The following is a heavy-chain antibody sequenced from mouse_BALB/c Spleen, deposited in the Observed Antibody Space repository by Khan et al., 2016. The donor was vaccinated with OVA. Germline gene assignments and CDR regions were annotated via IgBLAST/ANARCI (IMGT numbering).Heavy chain of an antibody. CDR3: ARTARIKY. Sequence: SGPGLVKPSQSLSLTCTVTGYSITSGYGWNWIRQFPGNKLEWMGYISYSGITNYNPSLKSRISITRDTSKNQFFLQLNSVTTEDTATYYCARTARIKYWGQGTTLTVSS. CDR2: ISYSGIT. V-gene: IGHV3-2*02. D-gene: IGHD1-2*01. J-gene: IGHJ2*01. CDR1: GYSITSGYG.